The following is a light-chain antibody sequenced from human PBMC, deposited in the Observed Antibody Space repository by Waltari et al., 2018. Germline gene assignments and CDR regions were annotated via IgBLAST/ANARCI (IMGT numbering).Light chain of an antibody. Sequence: QSALTQPRSVSGSPGQSVTISCTGTSPDVGGYNYVSWYQQYPGKAPRLMIYDVNKRPSGVPDRFSGSKSGNTASLTISGRHTEDEADYYCCSYAGGYTLVFGGGTKLTVL. CDR3: CSYAGGYTLV. V-gene: IGLV2-11*01. CDR2: DVN. J-gene: IGLJ3*02. CDR1: SPDVGGYNY.